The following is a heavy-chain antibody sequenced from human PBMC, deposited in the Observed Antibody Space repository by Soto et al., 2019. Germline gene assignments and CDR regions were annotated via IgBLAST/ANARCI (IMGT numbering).Heavy chain of an antibody. V-gene: IGHV4-34*01. CDR2: INPSGGT. CDR1: GGSFSGYY. J-gene: IGHJ4*02. Sequence: QVQLQQWGAGLLKPSETLSLTCGVYGGSFSGYYWNWIRQPPGKGLEWIREINPSGGTNYNPSLKSRVTISADTSKNQFSLKLSSVTAADTAVYYCARVRASRGQRDLDFWGQGTLVTVSS. D-gene: IGHD6-13*01. CDR3: ARVRASRGQRDLDF.